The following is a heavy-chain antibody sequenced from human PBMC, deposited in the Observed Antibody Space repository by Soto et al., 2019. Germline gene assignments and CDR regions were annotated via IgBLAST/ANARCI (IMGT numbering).Heavy chain of an antibody. Sequence: EVQLVESGGGLVKPGGSLRLSGSASRFTFSSYTMNWVRQAPGKGLEWVSSISSSTTYIYYADSVKGRFTISRDNAKNSLYLQVNSLRAEDTAVYYCARDFDSSGYYGPVGAFDIWGQGTMVTVSS. D-gene: IGHD3-22*01. CDR2: ISSSTTYI. CDR3: ARDFDSSGYYGPVGAFDI. J-gene: IGHJ3*02. V-gene: IGHV3-21*03. CDR1: RFTFSSYT.